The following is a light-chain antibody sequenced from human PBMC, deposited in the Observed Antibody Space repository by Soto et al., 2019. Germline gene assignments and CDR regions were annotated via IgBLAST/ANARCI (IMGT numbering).Light chain of an antibody. CDR1: QSVSSNY. CDR2: GAS. CDR3: QQYGSSPLFT. V-gene: IGKV3-20*01. J-gene: IGKJ3*01. Sequence: EIVLTQSPGTLSLSPGERATLSCRASQSVSSNYLAWYQQKTGQAPRLLIYGASSRATGIPDRFSGSGSGTHFTLTISRLEPEDFAVYYCQQYGSSPLFTFAPGTKVDIK.